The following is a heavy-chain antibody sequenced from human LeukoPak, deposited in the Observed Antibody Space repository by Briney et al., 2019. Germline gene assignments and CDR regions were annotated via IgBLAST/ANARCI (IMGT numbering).Heavy chain of an antibody. CDR1: SGSISTSNYY. Sequence: SETLSLTCTVSSGSISTSNYYWGWVRQPPGKALEWIGNIFYSGSTYYSPSLKSRVTISLDTSRNQFSLKLSSVTAADTAVYYCARGPDDAFDIWGQGTMVTVSS. J-gene: IGHJ3*02. CDR2: IFYSGST. V-gene: IGHV4-39*07. CDR3: ARGPDDAFDI.